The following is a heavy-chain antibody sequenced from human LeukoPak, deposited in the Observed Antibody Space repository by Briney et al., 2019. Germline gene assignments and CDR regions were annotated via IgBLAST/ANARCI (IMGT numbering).Heavy chain of an antibody. CDR3: AKSPLIVVVIAVDY. CDR2: ISGSGGST. Sequence: GGSLRLSCAASGFTFSSYAMSWVRQAPGKGLEWVSAISGSGGSTYYADSVKGRFTISRDNSKNTLYLQMNSLRAEDTAVYYCAKSPLIVVVIAVDYWGQGTLVTVSS. CDR1: GFTFSSYA. D-gene: IGHD2-21*01. J-gene: IGHJ4*02. V-gene: IGHV3-23*01.